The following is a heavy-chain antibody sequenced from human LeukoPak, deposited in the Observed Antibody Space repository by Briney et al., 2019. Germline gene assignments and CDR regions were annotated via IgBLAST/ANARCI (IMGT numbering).Heavy chain of an antibody. D-gene: IGHD4-17*01. CDR1: GGSISSSSYY. CDR2: INHSGST. J-gene: IGHJ6*03. Sequence: SETLSLTCTVSGGSISSSSYYWGWIRQPPGKGLEWIGEINHSGSTNYNPSLKSRVTISVDTSKNQFSLKLSSVTAADTAVYYCARERGYGDYVPDYYYYYYMDVWGKGTTVTVSS. CDR3: ARERGYGDYVPDYYYYYYMDV. V-gene: IGHV4-39*07.